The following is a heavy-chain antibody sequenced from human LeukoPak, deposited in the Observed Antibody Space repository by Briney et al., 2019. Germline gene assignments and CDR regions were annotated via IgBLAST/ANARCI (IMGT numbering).Heavy chain of an antibody. CDR3: ARDGYSDFDY. V-gene: IGHV4-39*07. Sequence: PSETLSLTCTVSGGSISSSSYYWGWIRQPPGKGLEWIGSIYYSGSTYYNPSLKSRVTISVDTSKNQFSLKLSSVTAADTAVYYCARDGYSDFDYWGQGTLVTVSS. J-gene: IGHJ4*02. D-gene: IGHD5-24*01. CDR2: IYYSGST. CDR1: GGSISSSSYY.